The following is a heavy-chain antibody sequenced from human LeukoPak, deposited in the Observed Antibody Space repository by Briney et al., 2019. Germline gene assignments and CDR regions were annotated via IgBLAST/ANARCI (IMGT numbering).Heavy chain of an antibody. D-gene: IGHD5-12*01. CDR1: GGSVSGYY. J-gene: IGHJ6*02. Sequence: SETLSLTCAVYGGSVSGYYWSWIRQPPGKGLEWIGEINHSGSTNYNPSLKSRVTISVDTSKNQFSLKLSSVTAADTAVYYCARVQWLRSLYYYYGMDVWGQGTTVTVSS. CDR2: INHSGST. V-gene: IGHV4-34*01. CDR3: ARVQWLRSLYYYYGMDV.